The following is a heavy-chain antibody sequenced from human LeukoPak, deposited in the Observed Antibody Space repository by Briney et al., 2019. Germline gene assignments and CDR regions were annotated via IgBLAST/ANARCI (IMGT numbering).Heavy chain of an antibody. V-gene: IGHV4-4*02. CDR2: IHRSGSP. CDR3: AREILGGFNPGAY. CDR1: LDSTTSNF. J-gene: IGHJ4*02. D-gene: IGHD1-14*01. Sequence: NPSETLSLTCTVSLDSTTSNFWSWVRQPPGKGLGWIGEIHRSGSPNYNPSLQSRVTISIDRSRNQIALELSSVTAADTAVYYCAREILGGFNPGAYWGQGTLVTVSS.